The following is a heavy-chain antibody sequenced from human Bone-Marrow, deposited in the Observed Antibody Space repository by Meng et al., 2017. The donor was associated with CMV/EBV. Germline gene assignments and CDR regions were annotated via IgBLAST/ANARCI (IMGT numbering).Heavy chain of an antibody. Sequence: SLKISCAASGFTFDDYAMHWVRQAPGKGLEWVSGISWNSGSIGYADSVKGRFTISRDNAKNSLYLQMNSLRAEDTALYYCAKGFGGPYYFDYWVQGTLVTVSS. CDR1: GFTFDDYA. J-gene: IGHJ4*02. CDR2: ISWNSGSI. CDR3: AKGFGGPYYFDY. V-gene: IGHV3-9*01. D-gene: IGHD3-10*01.